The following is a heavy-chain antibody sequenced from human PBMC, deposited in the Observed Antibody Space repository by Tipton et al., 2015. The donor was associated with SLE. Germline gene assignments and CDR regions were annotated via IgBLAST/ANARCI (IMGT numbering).Heavy chain of an antibody. V-gene: IGHV4-34*01. Sequence: GLVKPSETLSLTCAVYGGSFSGYYWSWIRQPPGKGLEWIGEINHRGSTNYNPSLKSRVTISVDRSKKQFSLKLRSVTAADTAVYYCAGCGGGSCYAYWGRGTPVTVSS. J-gene: IGHJ4*02. CDR3: AGCGGGSCYAY. D-gene: IGHD2-15*01. CDR2: INHRGST. CDR1: GGSFSGYY.